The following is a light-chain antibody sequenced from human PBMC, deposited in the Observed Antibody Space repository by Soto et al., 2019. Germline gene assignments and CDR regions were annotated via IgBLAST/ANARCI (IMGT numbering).Light chain of an antibody. CDR2: EVS. CDR3: SSHTISSALQV. Sequence: QSALTQPASVSGSPGQSITISCTGTSSDVGGYNYVSWYQHHPGKAPKLLIYEVSYRPSGVSDRFSGSKSANTASLTISGLQAGDEADYYCSSHTISSALQVFGTGTKVTVL. V-gene: IGLV2-14*01. CDR1: SSDVGGYNY. J-gene: IGLJ1*01.